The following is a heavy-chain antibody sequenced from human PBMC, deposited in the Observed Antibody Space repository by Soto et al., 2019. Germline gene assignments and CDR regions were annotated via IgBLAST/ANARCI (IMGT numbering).Heavy chain of an antibody. V-gene: IGHV3-64*01. CDR2: ISNNGAHT. J-gene: IGHJ6*03. D-gene: IGHD6-13*01. Sequence: EAQLVESGGGLVQPGGSLRLSCAASGFTFSNYEMHWVRQAPGKGLEYVSGISNNGAHTDYAKSVKGRFTISRDNSENTLYLQMVSLRDEDMALYYCARRGYGSRWPNVYMDVWGKGTTVTVSS. CDR1: GFTFSNYE. CDR3: ARRGYGSRWPNVYMDV.